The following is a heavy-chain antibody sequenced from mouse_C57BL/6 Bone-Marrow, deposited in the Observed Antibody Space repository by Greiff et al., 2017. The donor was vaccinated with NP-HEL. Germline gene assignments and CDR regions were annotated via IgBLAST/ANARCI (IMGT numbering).Heavy chain of an antibody. Sequence: QVQLKQPGAELVRPGSSVKLSCKASGYTFTSYWMHWVKQRPIQGLEWIGNIDPSDSETHYNQKFKDKDTLTVDKSSSTAYMQLSSLTSEDSAVYYCASHYYYGSSYPDWYFDVWGTGTTVTVSS. V-gene: IGHV1-52*01. CDR1: GYTFTSYW. D-gene: IGHD1-1*01. J-gene: IGHJ1*03. CDR3: ASHYYYGSSYPDWYFDV. CDR2: IDPSDSET.